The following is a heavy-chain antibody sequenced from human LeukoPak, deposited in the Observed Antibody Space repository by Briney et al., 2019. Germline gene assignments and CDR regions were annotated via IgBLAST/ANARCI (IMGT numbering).Heavy chain of an antibody. Sequence: SETLSLTCAIYGGSFSGYSWTWIRQPPGKGLEWIGEIDRSGSTNYNPSLKSRLTISVDTSKNQFSLKLSSVTAADTAVYYCARGSAAWLAYWGQGSLVTVSS. CDR1: GGSFSGYS. J-gene: IGHJ4*02. V-gene: IGHV4-34*01. CDR3: ARGSAAWLAY. D-gene: IGHD6-13*01. CDR2: IDRSGST.